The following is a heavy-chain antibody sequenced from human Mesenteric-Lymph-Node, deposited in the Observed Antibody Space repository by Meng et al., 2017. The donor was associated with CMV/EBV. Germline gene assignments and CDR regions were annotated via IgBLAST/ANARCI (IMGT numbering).Heavy chain of an antibody. V-gene: IGHV3-30*02. J-gene: IGHJ3*02. D-gene: IGHD1-7*01. CDR1: GFTFNNHC. CDR3: TRDRGTNYVEKFDI. CDR2: IRYDGSNQ. Sequence: AESLSLSCAASGFTFNNHCMHWVRQAPGQGLEWVTFIRYDGSNQFYANSVKGRLTNSRDNSKDTPYPQMTSLRVEETAVYCCTRDRGTNYVEKFDIWGQGTMVTVSS.